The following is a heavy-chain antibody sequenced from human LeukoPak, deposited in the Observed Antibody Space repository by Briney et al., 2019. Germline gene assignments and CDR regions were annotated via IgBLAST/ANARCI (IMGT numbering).Heavy chain of an antibody. J-gene: IGHJ4*02. CDR3: ARVLVYSSSPYNPLDY. CDR1: GFTFRNSD. V-gene: IGHV3-30*02. Sequence: GGSLRLSCAASGFTFRNSDMHWVRQAPGKGPEWVAFIQADGGNKYYADSVKGRFTISRDNSKNTLYLQMNSLRSEDTAVYYCARVLVYSSSPYNPLDYWGQGTLVTVSS. CDR2: IQADGGNK. D-gene: IGHD6-6*01.